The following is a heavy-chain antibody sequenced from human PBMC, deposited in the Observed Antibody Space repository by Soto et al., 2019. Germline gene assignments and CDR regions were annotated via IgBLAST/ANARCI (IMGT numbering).Heavy chain of an antibody. J-gene: IGHJ4*02. CDR3: AKGRDGYKNFDY. CDR2: ISYDGSNK. D-gene: IGHD5-12*01. CDR1: GFTFSSYG. V-gene: IGHV3-30*18. Sequence: QVQLVESGGGVVQPGRSLRLSCAASGFTFSSYGMHWVRQAPGKGLEWVAVISYDGSNKYYADSVKGRFTISRDNSKNTLYLQMNSLRAEDTAVYYCAKGRDGYKNFDYWGQGTLVTVSS.